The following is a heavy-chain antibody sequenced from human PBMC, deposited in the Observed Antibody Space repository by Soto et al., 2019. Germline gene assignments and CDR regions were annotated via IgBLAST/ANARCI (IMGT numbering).Heavy chain of an antibody. CDR2: ISAYNGNT. Sequence: ASVKVSCKASGYTFTSYGISWVRQAPGQGLEWMGWISAYNGNTNYAQKLQGRVTMTTDTSTSTAYMELRSLRSDDTAVYYCARDVQDYGDYVFDYWGQGTLVTVSS. CDR1: GYTFTSYG. D-gene: IGHD4-17*01. CDR3: ARDVQDYGDYVFDY. V-gene: IGHV1-18*04. J-gene: IGHJ4*02.